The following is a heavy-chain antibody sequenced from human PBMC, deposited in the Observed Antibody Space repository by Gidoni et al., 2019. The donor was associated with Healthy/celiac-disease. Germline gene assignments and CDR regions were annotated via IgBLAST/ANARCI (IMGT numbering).Heavy chain of an antibody. Sequence: QVQLQESGPGLVKPSETLSLTCTVSGGSISSYYWSWIRQPPGKGLEWIGYIYYSGSTNYNPSLKSRVTISVDTSKNQFSLKLSSVTAADTAVYYCARSRAVRGKPYYFDYWGQGTLVTVSS. CDR1: GGSISSYY. V-gene: IGHV4-59*01. CDR3: ARSRAVRGKPYYFDY. J-gene: IGHJ4*02. CDR2: IYYSGST. D-gene: IGHD3-10*01.